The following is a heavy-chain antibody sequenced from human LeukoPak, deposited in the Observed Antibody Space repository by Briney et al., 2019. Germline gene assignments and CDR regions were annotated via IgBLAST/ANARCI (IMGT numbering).Heavy chain of an antibody. V-gene: IGHV3-23*01. CDR1: GFTFSSYA. CDR2: ISGSGGST. D-gene: IGHD3-3*01. Sequence: WGSLRLSCAASGFTFSSYAMSWVRQAPGKGLEWVSAISGSGGSTYYADSVKGRFTISRDNSKNTLYLQMNSLRAEDTAVYYCAKDALYDFWSGYSTYYFDYWGQGTPVTVSS. J-gene: IGHJ4*02. CDR3: AKDALYDFWSGYSTYYFDY.